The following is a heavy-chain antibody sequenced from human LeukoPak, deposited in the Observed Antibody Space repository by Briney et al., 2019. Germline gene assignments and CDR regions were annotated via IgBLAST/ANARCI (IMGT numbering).Heavy chain of an antibody. D-gene: IGHD4-23*01. CDR3: VKDFGGNFLFDF. Sequence: GESLRLSCSASGFTFSSYAMHWVRQAPGQGLDCASTISNNGGSTYYADSVKGRFTISRDTSKNTLYLQMSSLRAEDTAVYYCVKDFGGNFLFDFWGQGTLVTVSS. V-gene: IGHV3-64D*06. CDR2: ISNNGGST. CDR1: GFTFSSYA. J-gene: IGHJ4*02.